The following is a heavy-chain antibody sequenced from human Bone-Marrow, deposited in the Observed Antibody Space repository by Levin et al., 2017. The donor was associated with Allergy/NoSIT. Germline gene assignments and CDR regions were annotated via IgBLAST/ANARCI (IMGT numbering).Heavy chain of an antibody. D-gene: IGHD3-3*01. V-gene: IGHV3-48*03. Sequence: GGSLRLSCAASGFTFSSYDMNWVRQAPGKGLEWVSYIRSSANTIYYADSVKGRFTISRDNAKNSLYLQMNSLRAEDTAVYYCARRSGYYRYMDVWGQGTTVTVSS. CDR1: GFTFSSYD. CDR3: ARRSGYYRYMDV. CDR2: IRSSANTI. J-gene: IGHJ6*02.